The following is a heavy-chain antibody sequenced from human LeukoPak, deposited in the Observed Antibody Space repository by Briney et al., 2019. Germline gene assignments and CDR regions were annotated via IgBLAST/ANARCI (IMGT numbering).Heavy chain of an antibody. J-gene: IGHJ3*02. D-gene: IGHD3-3*02. CDR1: GYTFTSYD. CDR3: AADLYSTLGLKDI. Sequence: ASVKVSCKASGYTFTSYDINWVRQAPGQGLEWMGWMNPNSGNTGYAQKFQGRVTMTRNTSISTAYMELSSLRSEDTAVYYCAADLYSTLGLKDIWGQGTMVTVSS. CDR2: MNPNSGNT. V-gene: IGHV1-8*01.